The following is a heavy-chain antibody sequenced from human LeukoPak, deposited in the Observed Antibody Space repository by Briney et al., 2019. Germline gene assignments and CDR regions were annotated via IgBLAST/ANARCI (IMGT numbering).Heavy chain of an antibody. Sequence: SETLSLTCTVSGGSISSYYWSWIRQPPGKGLEWIGEINHSGSTNYNPSLKSRVTISVDTSKNQFSLKLSSVTAADTAVYYCARRVLSLFFDFWSGYYSGWGQGTLVTVSS. J-gene: IGHJ4*02. D-gene: IGHD3-3*01. CDR3: ARRVLSLFFDFWSGYYSG. CDR2: INHSGST. CDR1: GGSISSYY. V-gene: IGHV4-34*01.